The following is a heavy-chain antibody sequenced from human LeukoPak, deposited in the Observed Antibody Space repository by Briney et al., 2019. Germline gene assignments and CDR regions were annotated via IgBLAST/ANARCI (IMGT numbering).Heavy chain of an antibody. D-gene: IGHD6-6*01. CDR3: AKDIGYSSSSLDY. CDR2: ISWNSGST. J-gene: IGHJ4*02. Sequence: PGRSLRLSCAASGFTFDDYAMHWVRHAPGKGLEWVSGISWNSGSTGYADSVKGRFTISRDNAKNSLYLQMNSLRAEDTALYYCAKDIGYSSSSLDYWGQGTLVTVSS. V-gene: IGHV3-9*01. CDR1: GFTFDDYA.